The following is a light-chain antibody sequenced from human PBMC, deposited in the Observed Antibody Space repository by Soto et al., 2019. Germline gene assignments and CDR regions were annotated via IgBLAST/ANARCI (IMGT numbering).Light chain of an antibody. V-gene: IGKV3-15*01. CDR2: GAS. CDR1: QSLSSN. J-gene: IGKJ1*01. CDR3: HQYDNWPLTWT. Sequence: EIVMTQSPATLSVSPGERVTLSCRASQSLSSNLAWYQQRPGQAPRLLIYGASTRATAIPARFSGSGSGTEFTLTISSLQSEDFAVYYCHQYDNWPLTWTFGQGTKVDI.